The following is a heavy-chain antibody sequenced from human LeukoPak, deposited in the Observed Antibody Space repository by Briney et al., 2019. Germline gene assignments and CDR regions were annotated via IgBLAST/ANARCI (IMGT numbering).Heavy chain of an antibody. V-gene: IGHV4-38-2*02. J-gene: IGHJ5*02. Sequence: SETLSLTCTVSGYSISSGYYWGWIRQPPGKGLEWIGCIYYSGSTNYNPSLKSRVTISVDTSKNQFSLKLSSVTAADTAVYYCARDPTGSAGFNWFDPWGQGTLVTVSS. CDR3: ARDPTGSAGFNWFDP. D-gene: IGHD3-10*01. CDR1: GYSISSGYY. CDR2: IYYSGST.